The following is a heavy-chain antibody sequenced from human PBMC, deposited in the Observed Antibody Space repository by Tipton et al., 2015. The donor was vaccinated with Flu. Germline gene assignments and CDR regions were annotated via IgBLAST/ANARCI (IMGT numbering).Heavy chain of an antibody. CDR2: IYYSGST. D-gene: IGHD3-22*01. V-gene: IGHV4-61*01. CDR3: ARERSEYYYDSSGYSPLGWFDP. J-gene: IGHJ5*02. Sequence: TLSLTCTVSGGSVSSGSYYWSWIRQPPGKGLEWIGYIYYSGSTNYNPSLKSRVTISVDTSKNQFSLKLSSVTAADTAVYYCARERSEYYYDSSGYSPLGWFDPWGQGTLVTVSS. CDR1: GGSVSSGSYY.